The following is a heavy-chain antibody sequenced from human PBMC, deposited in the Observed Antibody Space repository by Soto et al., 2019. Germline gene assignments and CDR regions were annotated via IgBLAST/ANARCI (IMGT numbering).Heavy chain of an antibody. CDR3: VRDLYRSATMPCLDH. D-gene: IGHD2-2*01. J-gene: IGHJ4*02. V-gene: IGHV3-23*01. CDR1: GFTFINYA. Sequence: GSLILSFAASGFTFINYAMSLVRQSPGKGLEWVSSISDTGGDSYYADSMDGRFTVSRDNSKNTLYLQINSLRAEDTAIYYCVRDLYRSATMPCLDHWGQGALVNVSS. CDR2: ISDTGGDS.